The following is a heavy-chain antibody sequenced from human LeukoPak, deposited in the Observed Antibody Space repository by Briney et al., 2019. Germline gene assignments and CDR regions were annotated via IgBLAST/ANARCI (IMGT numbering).Heavy chain of an antibody. CDR3: ARDRNFGDYLGDY. J-gene: IGHJ4*02. V-gene: IGHV1-2*06. D-gene: IGHD4-17*01. CDR1: GYTFTDFF. CDR2: IKPIGGGT. Sequence: ASVRLSCKASGYTFTDFFIHWVRQAPGQGLEWMGRIKPIGGGTDYAQKFQGRVTMTRDTSISTAYMELSRLSSDDTAVYYCARDRNFGDYLGDYWGQGTLVTVSS.